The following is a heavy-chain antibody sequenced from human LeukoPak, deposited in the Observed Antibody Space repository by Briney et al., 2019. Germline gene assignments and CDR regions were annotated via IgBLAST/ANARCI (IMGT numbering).Heavy chain of an antibody. D-gene: IGHD3-22*01. V-gene: IGHV4-39*07. J-gene: IGHJ5*02. CDR1: GGSISSSSYY. Sequence: SEALSLTCTVSGGSISSSSYYWGWIRQPPGKGLEWIGSIYYSGSTYYNPSLKSRVTISVDTSKNQFSLKLSSVTAADTAVYYCARSKRGGYYYPFWFDPWGQGTLVTVSS. CDR3: ARSKRGGYYYPFWFDP. CDR2: IYYSGST.